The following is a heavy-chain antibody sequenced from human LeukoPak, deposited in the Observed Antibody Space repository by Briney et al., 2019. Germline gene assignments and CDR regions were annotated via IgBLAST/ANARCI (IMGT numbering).Heavy chain of an antibody. J-gene: IGHJ3*02. D-gene: IGHD5-24*01. CDR3: ARERRDDYNWDASHI. CDR2: FDPEDGET. Sequence: ASVKVSCKVSGYTLTELSMHWVRQAPGKGLEWMGGFDPEDGETIYAQKFQGRVTMTTDTSTSTAYMELRSLRSDDTAVYYCARERRDDYNWDASHIWGQGTMVTVSS. CDR1: GYTLTELS. V-gene: IGHV1-24*01.